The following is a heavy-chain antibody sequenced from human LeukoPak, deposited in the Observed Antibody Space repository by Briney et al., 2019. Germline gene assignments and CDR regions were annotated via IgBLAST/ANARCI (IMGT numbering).Heavy chain of an antibody. CDR2: ISSSGSTI. CDR1: GFTFSSYS. V-gene: IGHV3-48*01. CDR3: ARDSGYCSGGSCYGGAFDI. Sequence: PGGSLRLSCAASGFTFSSYSMNWVRQAPGKGLEWVSYISSSGSTIYYADSVKGRFTISRDNAKNSLYLQVNSLRAEDTAVYYCARDSGYCSGGSCYGGAFDIWGQGTMVTVSS. D-gene: IGHD2-15*01. J-gene: IGHJ3*02.